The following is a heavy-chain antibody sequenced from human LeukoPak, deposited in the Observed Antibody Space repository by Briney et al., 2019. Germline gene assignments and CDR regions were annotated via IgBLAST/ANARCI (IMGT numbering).Heavy chain of an antibody. D-gene: IGHD3-10*01. CDR3: ARSELGYNYYYMDV. Sequence: GGSLRLSCAASGFTFSTYRMSWVRQAPGKGLEWVANIKQDGSEKHYVDSVKGRFTISRDNAKNSLYLQMNSLRAEDTAVYYCARSELGYNYYYMDVWGKGTTVTISS. V-gene: IGHV3-7*01. CDR2: IKQDGSEK. CDR1: GFTFSTYR. J-gene: IGHJ6*03.